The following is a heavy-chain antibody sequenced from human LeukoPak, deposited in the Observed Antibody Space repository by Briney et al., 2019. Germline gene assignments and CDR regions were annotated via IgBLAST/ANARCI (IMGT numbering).Heavy chain of an antibody. CDR1: GGSVSSYY. Sequence: SETLSLTCTVSGGSVSSYYWSWMRQPPGKGLEWIGYGCYSGSTNKNPSLKSRVTISVDTSKNQFSLKLSSVTAADTAVYYCARSSRDGYVDAFDIWGQGTMVTVSS. CDR2: GCYSGST. J-gene: IGHJ3*02. V-gene: IGHV4-59*08. CDR3: ARSSRDGYVDAFDI. D-gene: IGHD5-24*01.